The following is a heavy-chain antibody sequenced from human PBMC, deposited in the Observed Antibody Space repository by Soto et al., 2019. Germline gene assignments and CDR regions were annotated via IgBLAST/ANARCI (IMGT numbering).Heavy chain of an antibody. CDR3: VRGYCTTSPCSGDFQF. CDR2: IDPRSGDR. D-gene: IGHD2-15*01. CDR1: GYTFTDLY. Sequence: ASVNVSFKPSGYTFTDLYIHWVRQAPGQGLEWMGWIDPRSGDRRITQKFQGRVTMTRDTSTSTVYMELNSLTSDDTAVYFSVRGYCTTSPCSGDFQFWGQCTLVTVSS. J-gene: IGHJ1*01. V-gene: IGHV1-2*02.